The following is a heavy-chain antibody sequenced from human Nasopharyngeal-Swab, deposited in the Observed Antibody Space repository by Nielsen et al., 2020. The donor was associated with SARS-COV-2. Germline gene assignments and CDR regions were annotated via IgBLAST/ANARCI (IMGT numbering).Heavy chain of an antibody. J-gene: IGHJ4*02. CDR1: GFTFSPYW. D-gene: IGHD2/OR15-2a*01. CDR2: VKQDGTAK. Sequence: GESLKISCAASGFTFSPYWMTWVRQAPGKGLEWVANVKQDGTAKYFVDSVKGGFTISRDNAKNSLYLHMNSLRAEDTAVYYCARDEILDYWGQGTLVTVSS. V-gene: IGHV3-7*01. CDR3: ARDEILDY.